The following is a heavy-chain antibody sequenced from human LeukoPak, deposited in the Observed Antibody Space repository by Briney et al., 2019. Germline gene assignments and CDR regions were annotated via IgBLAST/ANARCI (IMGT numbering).Heavy chain of an antibody. CDR1: GYTFTSYG. D-gene: IGHD4-17*01. CDR2: ISAYNGNT. V-gene: IGHV1-18*01. CDR3: ARLRSTYWYFDL. J-gene: IGHJ2*01. Sequence: ASVKVSCKASGYTFTSYGISWVREAPGQGLEWMGWISAYNGNTNYAQKLQGRVTMTTDTSTSTAYMELRSLRSDDTAVYYCARLRSTYWYFDLWGRGTLVTVSS.